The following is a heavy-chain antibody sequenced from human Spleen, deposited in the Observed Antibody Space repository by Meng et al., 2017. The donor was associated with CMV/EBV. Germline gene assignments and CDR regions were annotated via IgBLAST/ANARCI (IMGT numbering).Heavy chain of an antibody. Sequence: GESLKISCVASGFTFSEYAMHWVRQAPGKGLEWVAFIHYDGTKTYYVDSVKGRFTISRDNSKNTLYLQMNSLRTEDTAVYYCSKGSIIAAGHFDYWGQGTLVTVSS. CDR2: IHYDGTKT. D-gene: IGHD6-13*01. J-gene: IGHJ4*02. CDR3: SKGSIIAAGHFDY. V-gene: IGHV3-30*02. CDR1: GFTFSEYA.